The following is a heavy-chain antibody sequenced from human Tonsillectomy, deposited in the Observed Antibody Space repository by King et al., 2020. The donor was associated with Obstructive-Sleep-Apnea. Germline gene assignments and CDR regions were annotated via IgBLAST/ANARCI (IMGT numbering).Heavy chain of an antibody. CDR1: GFTFETYN. V-gene: IGHV3-21*01. CDR3: ARGLKNTLGYQTPDYFDY. CDR2: ISSSSTYI. Sequence: VQLVEAGGGLVKPGGSLRLSCEASGFTFETYNMNWVLQAPGKGLEWVSSISSSSTYIYHAVSVKGRFTISRDNAKNLLYLEMNSLRAEDTAVYYCARGLKNTLGYQTPDYFDYWGQGTLVTVSS. J-gene: IGHJ4*02. D-gene: IGHD5-18*01.